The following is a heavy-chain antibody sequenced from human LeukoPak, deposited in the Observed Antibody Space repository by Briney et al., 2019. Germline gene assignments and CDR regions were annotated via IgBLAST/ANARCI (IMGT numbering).Heavy chain of an antibody. Sequence: ASVTVSCTASGYTFTIYYMHWVRQAPGQGLEWMGIINPSGGSTSYAQKYQGRVTMTRDTSTSTVYMELSSLRSEDTAVYYCARELYYGDYDILTGTFDYWGQGTLVTVSS. CDR3: ARELYYGDYDILTGTFDY. V-gene: IGHV1-46*01. D-gene: IGHD3-9*01. J-gene: IGHJ4*02. CDR1: GYTFTIYY. CDR2: INPSGGST.